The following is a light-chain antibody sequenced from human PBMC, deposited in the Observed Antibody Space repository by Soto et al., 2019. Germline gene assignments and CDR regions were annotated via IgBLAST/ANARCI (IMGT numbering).Light chain of an antibody. J-gene: IGKJ5*01. V-gene: IGKV3-20*01. CDR1: QSVSSN. CDR2: GAS. Sequence: EIVMTQSPATLSVSPGERATLSCRASQSVSSNLAWYQQRAGQAPRLLVYGASTMATGIPDRFSGSGSGTDFTLTISRLEPEDFAVSYCQQYGSSPPITFGQGTRLEI. CDR3: QQYGSSPPIT.